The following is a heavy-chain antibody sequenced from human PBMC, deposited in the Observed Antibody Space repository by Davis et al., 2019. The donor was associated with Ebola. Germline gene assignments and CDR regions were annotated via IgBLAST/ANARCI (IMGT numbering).Heavy chain of an antibody. Sequence: GSLRLSCAVHGGSLSGYFWTWIRQSPGKGLEWIGTISQSGSITDYTSSLKSRVTISVDTSKNHVSLRLNSVTAADTAVFYCARTALTSVSPSGLGYNYFDLWGQGTLVTVSS. CDR3: ARTALTSVSPSGLGYNYFDL. CDR2: ISQSGSI. CDR1: GGSLSGYF. V-gene: IGHV4-34*01. D-gene: IGHD3-10*01. J-gene: IGHJ5*02.